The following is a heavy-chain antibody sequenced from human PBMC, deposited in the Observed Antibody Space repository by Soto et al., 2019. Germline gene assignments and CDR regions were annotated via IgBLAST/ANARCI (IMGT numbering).Heavy chain of an antibody. CDR3: ARGIAAAGLDYYYYMDV. CDR1: SGSISSSNW. J-gene: IGHJ6*03. CDR2: IYHSGST. V-gene: IGHV4-4*02. D-gene: IGHD6-13*01. Sequence: QVQLQESGPGLVKPSGTLSLTCAVSSGSISSSNWWSWVRQPPGKGLEWFGEIYHSGSTNYNPSLKSRVTISVDESKNQFSLKLSSVTAADTAVYYCARGIAAAGLDYYYYMDVWGKGTTVTVSS.